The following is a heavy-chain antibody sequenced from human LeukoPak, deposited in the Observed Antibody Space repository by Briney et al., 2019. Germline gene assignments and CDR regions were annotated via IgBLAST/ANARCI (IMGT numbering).Heavy chain of an antibody. Sequence: PGGSLRLSCAASGFTFSSYAMSWVRQAPGKGLEWVSAISGSGGSTYYADSVKGRFTISRDNSKNTLYLQMNSLRAEDTAVYYCAKVGLSAYSSGWLIDYWGQGTLVTVSS. CDR3: AKVGLSAYSSGWLIDY. V-gene: IGHV3-23*01. D-gene: IGHD6-19*01. CDR1: GFTFSSYA. J-gene: IGHJ4*02. CDR2: ISGSGGST.